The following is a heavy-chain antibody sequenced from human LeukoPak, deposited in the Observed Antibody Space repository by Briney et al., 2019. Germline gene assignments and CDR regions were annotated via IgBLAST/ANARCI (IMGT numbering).Heavy chain of an antibody. CDR1: GGSISSGSYY. CDR3: ARVVEDYYDSSGYYYYFDY. Sequence: SQTLSLTCTVSGGSISSGSYYRSWIRQPAGKGLEWIGRIYTSGSTNYNPSLKSRVTISVDTSKNQFSLKLSSVTAADTAVYYCARVVEDYYDSSGYYYYFDYWGQGILVTVSS. D-gene: IGHD3-22*01. CDR2: IYTSGST. J-gene: IGHJ4*02. V-gene: IGHV4-61*02.